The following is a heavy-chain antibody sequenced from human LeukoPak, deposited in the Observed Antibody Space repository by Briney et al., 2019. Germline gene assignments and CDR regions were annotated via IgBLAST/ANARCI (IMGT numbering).Heavy chain of an antibody. J-gene: IGHJ6*04. V-gene: IGHV3-7*01. CDR2: IKEDGTDR. CDR1: GFTFSDYW. D-gene: IGHD3-16*01. CDR3: VRESSVWVGPGIGRPLDV. Sequence: GGSLRLSCGGSGFTFSDYWMTWVRQAPGKGLEWVANIKEDGTDRQYADSVEGRFTISRDNAENLVYLQMSGLRAEDTAVYYCVRESSVWVGPGIGRPLDVWGKGTTVTVSS.